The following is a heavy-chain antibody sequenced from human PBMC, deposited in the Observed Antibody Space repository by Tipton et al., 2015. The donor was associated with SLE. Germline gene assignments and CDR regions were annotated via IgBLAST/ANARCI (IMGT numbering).Heavy chain of an antibody. CDR1: GGSFSGYY. D-gene: IGHD3-3*01. CDR3: ARHKCSGGKLRFLAIGYFDY. CDR2: INHSGST. Sequence: TLSLTCAVYGGSFSGYYWSWIRQPPGKGLEWIGEINHSGSTNYNPSLKSRVTISVDTSKNQFSLKLISVTAADTAVYYCARHKCSGGKLRFLAIGYFDYWGQGTLVTVSS. J-gene: IGHJ4*02. V-gene: IGHV4-34*01.